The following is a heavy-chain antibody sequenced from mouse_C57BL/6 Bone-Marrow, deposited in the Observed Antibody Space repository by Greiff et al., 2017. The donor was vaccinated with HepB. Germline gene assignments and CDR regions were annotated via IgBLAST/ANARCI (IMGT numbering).Heavy chain of an antibody. J-gene: IGHJ2*01. CDR2: IDPSDSYT. D-gene: IGHD1-1*01. CDR1: GYTFTSYW. Sequence: VKLQQPGAELVMPGASVKLSCKASGYTFTSYWMHWVKQRPGQGLEWIGEIDPSDSYTNYNQKFKGKSTLTVDKSSSTAYMQLSSLTSEDSAVYYCARGVTTVDYWGQGTTLTVSS. CDR3: ARGVTTVDY. V-gene: IGHV1-69*01.